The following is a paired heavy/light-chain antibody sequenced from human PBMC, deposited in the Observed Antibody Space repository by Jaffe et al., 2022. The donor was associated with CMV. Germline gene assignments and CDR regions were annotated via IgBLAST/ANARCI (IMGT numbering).Light chain of an antibody. V-gene: IGKV4-1*01. CDR3: QQHYAFPLT. CDR2: WAS. Sequence: DIVMTQSPDSLAVSLGERATINCNSSQSVLSRSNNKHCVAWYQQRPGQPPNLIIYWASTRESGVPDRFSGAGSGTDFTLTISSLQTEDVAVYYCQQHYAFPLTFGGGTKVEI. CDR1: QSVLSRSNNKHC. J-gene: IGKJ4*01.
Heavy chain of an antibody. CDR2: ISGSGINK. CDR1: GLTFNNYA. D-gene: IGHD3-10*01. V-gene: IGHV3-23*04. J-gene: IGHJ5*02. Sequence: EVQLVESGGDLVQPGGSLRLSCVVSGLTFNNYAMNWVRQAPGKGLEWVSFISGSGINKYYADSVTGRFTISRDNSKNTLYLQMDSLRADDTAVYYCAKGYSSAGVSWFDPWGQGTLVTVSS. CDR3: AKGYSSAGVSWFDP.